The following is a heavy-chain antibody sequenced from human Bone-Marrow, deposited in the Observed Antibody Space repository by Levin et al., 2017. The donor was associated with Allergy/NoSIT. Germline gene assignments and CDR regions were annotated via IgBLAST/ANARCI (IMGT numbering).Heavy chain of an antibody. CDR2: ISGTGGST. D-gene: IGHD2-8*02. J-gene: IGHJ4*02. CDR1: GFTFSSYA. Sequence: HGESLKISCAASGFTFSSYAMNWVRQAPGKGLEWVSAISGTGGSTYYGDSVKGRFTISRDNSKNTLFLQMNILRAEDTAIYYCAKAYRVGVVSADFDYWGQGTLVTVSS. V-gene: IGHV3-23*01. CDR3: AKAYRVGVVSADFDY.